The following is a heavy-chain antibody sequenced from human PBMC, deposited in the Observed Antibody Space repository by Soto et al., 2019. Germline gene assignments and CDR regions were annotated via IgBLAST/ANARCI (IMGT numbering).Heavy chain of an antibody. D-gene: IGHD6-19*01. CDR2: INHSGST. J-gene: IGHJ4*02. CDR1: GGSFSGYY. CDR3: ARGRGGWDY. Sequence: SETLSLTCAVYGGSFSGYYWSWIRQPPGKGLEWIGEINHSGSTNYNPSLKSRVTISVDTSKNQFSLKLSSVTAADTAVYYCARGRGGWDYWGQGTLVTVSS. V-gene: IGHV4-34*01.